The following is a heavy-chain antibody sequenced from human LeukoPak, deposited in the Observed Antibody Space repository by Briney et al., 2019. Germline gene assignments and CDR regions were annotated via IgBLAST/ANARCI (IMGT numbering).Heavy chain of an antibody. Sequence: GGSLRLFCTASGFTFSSYSMNWVCQAPGKGLEVVSSISSSSSYIYYADSVKGRFTISRDNAKNSLYLQMNSLRAEDTAVYYCARRYNWNLGYFDYWGQGTLVTVSS. J-gene: IGHJ4*02. CDR3: ARRYNWNLGYFDY. CDR1: GFTFSSYS. D-gene: IGHD1-7*01. CDR2: ISSSSSYI. V-gene: IGHV3-21*03.